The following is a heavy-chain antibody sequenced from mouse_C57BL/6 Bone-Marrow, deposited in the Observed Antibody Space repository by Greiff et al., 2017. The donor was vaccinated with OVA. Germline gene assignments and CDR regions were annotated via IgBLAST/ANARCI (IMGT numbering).Heavy chain of an antibody. Sequence: EVKLQESGEGLVKPGGSLKLSCAASGFTFSSYAMSWVRQTPEKRLEWVAYISSGGDYIYSAAPVKGRFTISRAHARTTLYLQMSSLKSEDTAMYYCTRDPIYYYGSSYLYWYFDVWGTGTTVTVSS. CDR2: ISSGGDYI. J-gene: IGHJ1*03. CDR1: GFTFSSYA. CDR3: TRDPIYYYGSSYLYWYFDV. V-gene: IGHV5-9-1*02. D-gene: IGHD1-1*01.